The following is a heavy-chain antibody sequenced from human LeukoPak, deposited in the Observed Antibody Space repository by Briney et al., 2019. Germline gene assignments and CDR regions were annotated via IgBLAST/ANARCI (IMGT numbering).Heavy chain of an antibody. V-gene: IGHV3-23*01. CDR1: GIAFDKNA. D-gene: IGHD2-21*01. CDR2: ISHSGGAT. CDR3: ARGVGGADY. Sequence: GGSLRLSCAAFGIAFDKNAMSWVRQAPGKGLEWVSTISHSGGATHYADSVKGRFTISRDNSKNTVSLQMSSLRAEDTAVYYCARGVGGADYWGQGTLVTVSS. J-gene: IGHJ4*02.